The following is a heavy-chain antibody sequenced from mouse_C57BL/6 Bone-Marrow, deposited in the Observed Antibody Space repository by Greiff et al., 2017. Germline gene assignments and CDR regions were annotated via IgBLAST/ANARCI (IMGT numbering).Heavy chain of an antibody. J-gene: IGHJ1*03. CDR3: ARGRRRWYFDV. V-gene: IGHV1-64*01. CDR1: GYTFTSYW. Sequence: QVQLQQPGAELVKPGASVKLSCKASGYTFTSYWMHWVKQRPGQGLEWIGMIHPNSGSTNYNEKFKSKATLTVDKSSSTAYMQRSSLTSEDSAVYYCARGRRRWYFDVWGTGTTVTVSS. CDR2: IHPNSGST.